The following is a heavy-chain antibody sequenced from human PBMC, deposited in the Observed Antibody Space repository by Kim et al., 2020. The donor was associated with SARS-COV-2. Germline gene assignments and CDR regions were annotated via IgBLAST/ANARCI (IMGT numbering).Heavy chain of an antibody. CDR1: GYTFTSYY. CDR3: ARDLSRTIRREVGGDY. CDR2: INPSGGST. J-gene: IGHJ4*02. D-gene: IGHD3-3*01. V-gene: IGHV1-46*01. Sequence: ASVKVSCKASGYTFTSYYMHWVRQAPGQGLEWMGIINPSGGSTSYAQKFQGRVTMTRDTSTSTVYMELSSLRSEDTAVYYCARDLSRTIRREVGGDYWGQGTLVTVSS.